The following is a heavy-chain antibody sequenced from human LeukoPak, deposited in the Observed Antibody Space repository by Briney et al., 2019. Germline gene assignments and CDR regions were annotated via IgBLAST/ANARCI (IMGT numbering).Heavy chain of an antibody. CDR2: INPNSGGT. CDR3: ARVGRSYYYDSSGDQH. D-gene: IGHD3-22*01. Sequence: ASVTVSCTASGYTFTSYYMHWVRQAPGQGLEWMGRINPNSGGTNYAQKFQGRVTMTRDTSISTAYMELSRLRSDDTAVYYCARVGRSYYYDSSGDQHWGQGTLVTVSS. CDR1: GYTFTSYY. V-gene: IGHV1-2*06. J-gene: IGHJ1*01.